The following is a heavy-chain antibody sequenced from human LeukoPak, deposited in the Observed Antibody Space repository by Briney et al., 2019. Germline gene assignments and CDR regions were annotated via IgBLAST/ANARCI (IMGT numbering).Heavy chain of an antibody. CDR3: ATTCSGGSCYLSY. D-gene: IGHD2-15*01. CDR1: GYTFTSYA. Sequence: GASVKVSCKASGYTFTSYAMHWVRQAPGQRLEWMGWINAGSGNTKYSQKFQGRVTITRDTSASTAYMELSSLRSEDTAVYYCATTCSGGSCYLSYWGQGTLVTVSS. V-gene: IGHV1-3*01. J-gene: IGHJ4*02. CDR2: INAGSGNT.